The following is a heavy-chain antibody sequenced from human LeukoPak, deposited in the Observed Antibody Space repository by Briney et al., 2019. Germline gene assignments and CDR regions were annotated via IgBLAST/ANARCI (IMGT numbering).Heavy chain of an antibody. CDR2: IIPIFGTA. V-gene: IGHV1-69*13. CDR3: ARGALGDSSGWYDY. D-gene: IGHD6-19*01. Sequence: SVKVSCKASGGTLSSYAISWVRQAPGQGLEWMGGIIPIFGTANYAQKFQGRVTITADESTSTAYMELSSLRSEDTAVYYCARGALGDSSGWYDYWGQGTLVTVSS. J-gene: IGHJ4*02. CDR1: GGTLSSYA.